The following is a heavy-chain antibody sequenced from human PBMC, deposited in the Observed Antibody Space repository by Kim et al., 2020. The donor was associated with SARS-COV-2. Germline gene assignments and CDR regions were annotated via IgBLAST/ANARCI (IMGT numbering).Heavy chain of an antibody. V-gene: IGHV3-7*03. CDR2: IKEDGSDK. CDR1: GFPFSSYW. Sequence: GGSLRLSCAVSGFPFSSYWMSWFRQAPGKGLEWVANIKEDGSDKYYVGSVNCRFAISRDNAKNSLYLQMNNHRGEDTAVYYCATSAGSDPINWGQGTLVTVSS. J-gene: IGHJ4*02. D-gene: IGHD2-15*01. CDR3: ATSAGSDPIN.